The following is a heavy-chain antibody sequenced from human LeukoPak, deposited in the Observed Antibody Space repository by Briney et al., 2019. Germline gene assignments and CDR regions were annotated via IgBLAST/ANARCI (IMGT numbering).Heavy chain of an antibody. CDR3: AKVQGVVAATFNYYYYYYMDV. V-gene: IGHV3-23*01. CDR1: GFTFSSYG. D-gene: IGHD2-15*01. Sequence: GGTLRLSCAASGFTFSSYGMSWVRQAPGKGLEWVSAISGSGGSTYYADSVKGRFTISRDNSKNTLYLQMNSLRAEDTAVYYCAKVQGVVAATFNYYYYYYMDVWGKGTTVTISS. CDR2: ISGSGGST. J-gene: IGHJ6*03.